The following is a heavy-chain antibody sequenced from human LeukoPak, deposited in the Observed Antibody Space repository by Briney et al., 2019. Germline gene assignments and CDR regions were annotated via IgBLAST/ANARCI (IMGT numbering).Heavy chain of an antibody. V-gene: IGHV3-48*03. J-gene: IGHJ4*02. D-gene: IGHD3-10*01. CDR1: GFPFSSYE. Sequence: GRSLRLLCAASGFPFSSYEMNWVRQAPGKGLEWVSYISSSGSAIYYADSVKGRFTISRDNAKNSLYLQMNSLRAEDTAVYYCARDFRLTMVRGVASFDYWGQGTLVTVSS. CDR3: ARDFRLTMVRGVASFDY. CDR2: ISSSGSAI.